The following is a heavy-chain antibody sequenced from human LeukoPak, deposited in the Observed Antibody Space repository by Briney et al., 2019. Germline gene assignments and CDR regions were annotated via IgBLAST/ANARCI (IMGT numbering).Heavy chain of an antibody. Sequence: ASVKVSCKASGGTFSSYAISWVRQAPGQGLEWMGGIIPIFGTANYAQKFQGRVTITADESTSTAYMELSSLRSEDTAVYYCARDELAYCGGDCYSAYYYYGMDVWGQGTTVTVSS. V-gene: IGHV1-69*13. CDR1: GGTFSSYA. J-gene: IGHJ6*02. D-gene: IGHD2-21*02. CDR3: ARDELAYCGGDCYSAYYYYGMDV. CDR2: IIPIFGTA.